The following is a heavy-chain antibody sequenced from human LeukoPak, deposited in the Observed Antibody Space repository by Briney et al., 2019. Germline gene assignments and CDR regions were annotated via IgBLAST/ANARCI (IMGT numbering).Heavy chain of an antibody. V-gene: IGHV3-53*01. CDR2: IYSGGST. D-gene: IGHD3-10*01. Sequence: GGSLRLSCAASGFTVSSNYMSWVSQAPGKGLEWVSVIYSGGSTYYADSVKGRLTISRDNSKNTLYLQMNSLRAEDTAVYYCASKLLWFGELSDDGFDIWGQGTMVTVSS. CDR3: ASKLLWFGELSDDGFDI. CDR1: GFTVSSNY. J-gene: IGHJ3*02.